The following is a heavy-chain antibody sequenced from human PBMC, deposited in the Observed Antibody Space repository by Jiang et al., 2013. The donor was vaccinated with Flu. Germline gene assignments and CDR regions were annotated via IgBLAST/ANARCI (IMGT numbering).Heavy chain of an antibody. J-gene: IGHJ5*01. CDR2: TYYRSNWYN. Sequence: SQTLSLTCVIFGDSVSSNTAAWNWIRQSPSRGLEWLGRTYYRSNWYNDYAVSVKGRITIHPDTSKNQFSLQLNSVTPEDTAVYYCARGTSGVTDSWGQGTLVTDSS. D-gene: IGHD2-8*01. V-gene: IGHV6-1*01. CDR3: ARGTSGVTDS. CDR1: GDSVSSNTAA.